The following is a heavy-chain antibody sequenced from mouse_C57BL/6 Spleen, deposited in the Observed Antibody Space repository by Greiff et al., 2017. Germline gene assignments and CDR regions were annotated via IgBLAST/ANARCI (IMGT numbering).Heavy chain of an antibody. Sequence: VQLKESGAELVRPGASVKLSCKASGYTFTDYYINWVKQRPGQGLEWIARIYPGSGNTYYNEKFKGKATLTAEKSSSTAYMQLSSLTSEDSAVYFCARSDYDGWFAYWGQGTLVTVSA. D-gene: IGHD2-4*01. V-gene: IGHV1-76*01. CDR1: GYTFTDYY. J-gene: IGHJ3*01. CDR3: ARSDYDGWFAY. CDR2: IYPGSGNT.